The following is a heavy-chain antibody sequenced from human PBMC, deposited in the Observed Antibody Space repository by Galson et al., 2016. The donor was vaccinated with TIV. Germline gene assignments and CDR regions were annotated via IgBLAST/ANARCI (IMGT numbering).Heavy chain of an antibody. CDR2: IFPDDSGT. D-gene: IGHD3-22*01. Sequence: QSGAEVTKPGESLKISCKGSGSRFSSYWIGWVRQRPGKGLEWLGIIFPDDSGTRYSPSLEGQVTFSAEKSIRTAYLQWSSLKASDTAIYYCARHFRYSDSSGYHYFDSWGQGTMVTVSS. CDR3: ARHFRYSDSSGYHYFDS. CDR1: GSRFSSYW. J-gene: IGHJ4*02. V-gene: IGHV5-51*01.